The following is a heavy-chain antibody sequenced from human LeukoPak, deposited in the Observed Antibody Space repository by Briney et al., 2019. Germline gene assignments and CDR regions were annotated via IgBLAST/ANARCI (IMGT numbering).Heavy chain of an antibody. CDR1: GGSISSGGYY. CDR3: ARYLAYCGGDCSYYFDY. J-gene: IGHJ4*02. D-gene: IGHD2-21*01. V-gene: IGHV4-31*03. Sequence: SETLSLTCTVSGGSISSGGYYWSWIRQHPGKGLEWIGYIYYSGSTYYNPSLKSRVTISVDTSKNQFSLKLSSVTAADTAVYYCARYLAYCGGDCSYYFDYWGQGTLVTVSS. CDR2: IYYSGST.